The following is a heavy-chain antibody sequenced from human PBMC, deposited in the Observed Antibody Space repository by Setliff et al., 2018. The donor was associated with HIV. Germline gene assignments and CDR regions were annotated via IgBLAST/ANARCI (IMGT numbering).Heavy chain of an antibody. Sequence: QSLTCSVSGGSITSGSYYWGWIRQPAGKGLEWVGHIYTNGSTSYSPSLKSRVTISVDTSKNQFSLRLSSVTAADTAVYYCARDRGGHYTGSYYYMDVWGKGTTFTVSS. J-gene: IGHJ6*03. V-gene: IGHV4-61*09. CDR3: ARDRGGHYTGSYYYMDV. D-gene: IGHD3-10*01. CDR2: IYTNGST. CDR1: GGSITSGSYY.